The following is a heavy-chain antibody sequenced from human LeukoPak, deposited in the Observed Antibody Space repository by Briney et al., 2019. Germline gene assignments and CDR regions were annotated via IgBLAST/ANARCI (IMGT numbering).Heavy chain of an antibody. CDR1: GFTFNYYS. CDR3: DPHYLRFFDWFDS. D-gene: IGHD3-3*01. V-gene: IGHV3-21*01. CDR2: ISTSSTYI. J-gene: IGHJ5*01. Sequence: GGSLRLSCAASGFTFNYYSMNWVRQAPGKGLEWVSSISTSSTYIFYIDSVKGRFTISRDNAKNSLYLQMNSLRDKDTAVYYCDPHYLRFFDWFDSWGQGTLVTVSS.